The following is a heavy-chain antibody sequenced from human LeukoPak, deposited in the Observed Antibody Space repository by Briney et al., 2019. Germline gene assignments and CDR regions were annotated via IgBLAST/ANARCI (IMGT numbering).Heavy chain of an antibody. V-gene: IGHV1-2*02. Sequence: ASVKVSCKASGYGFGDVYFNWVRQAPGQGLEWMGWINPNSGARIYAQKFQGRVTMDTSNSAVYMELSRLRSDDTAVHYCATGSITHTRDPWGPGTLVTVSS. D-gene: IGHD6-6*01. CDR3: ATGSITHTRDP. CDR1: GYGFGDVY. CDR2: INPNSGAR. J-gene: IGHJ5*02.